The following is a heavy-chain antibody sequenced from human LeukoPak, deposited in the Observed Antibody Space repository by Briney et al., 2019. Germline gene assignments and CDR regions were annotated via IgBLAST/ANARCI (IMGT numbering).Heavy chain of an antibody. CDR3: ARRVTMVSDWFDP. D-gene: IGHD3-10*01. Sequence: SETLSLTCTVSGGSISSSSYYWGWIRQPPGKGLEWNGSIYYSGSTYYNPSLKSRVTISVDTSKNQVSLKLSSVTAADPAVYYCARRVTMVSDWFDPWGQGTLVTVSS. V-gene: IGHV4-39*01. CDR1: GGSISSSSYY. CDR2: IYYSGST. J-gene: IGHJ5*02.